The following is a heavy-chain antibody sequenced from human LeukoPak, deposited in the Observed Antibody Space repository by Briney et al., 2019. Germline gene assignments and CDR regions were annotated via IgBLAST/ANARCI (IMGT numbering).Heavy chain of an antibody. J-gene: IGHJ3*02. CDR3: ARGEQWLEQGYAAFDI. Sequence: SQTLSLTCTVSGGSISSGGYYWSWIRQPPGKGLERIGYIYHSGSTYYNPSLKSRVTISVDRSKNQFSLKLSSVTAADTAVYYCARGEQWLEQGYAAFDIWGQGTMVTVSS. D-gene: IGHD6-19*01. CDR2: IYHSGST. V-gene: IGHV4-30-2*01. CDR1: GGSISSGGYY.